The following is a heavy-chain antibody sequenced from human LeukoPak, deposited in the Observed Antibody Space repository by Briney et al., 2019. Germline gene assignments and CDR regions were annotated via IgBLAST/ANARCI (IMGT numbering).Heavy chain of an antibody. CDR3: VRDGATRLEFDY. CDR2: ISAGSTYI. J-gene: IGHJ4*02. CDR1: GFTFNNYS. D-gene: IGHD4/OR15-4a*01. Sequence: GGSLRPSCAASGFTFNNYSMNWVRQAPGKGLEWVSSISAGSTYIHYADSVKGRFTISRDNARNSLFMQMNSLRAEDTAVYYCVRDGATRLEFDYWGQGTLVTVSS. V-gene: IGHV3-21*01.